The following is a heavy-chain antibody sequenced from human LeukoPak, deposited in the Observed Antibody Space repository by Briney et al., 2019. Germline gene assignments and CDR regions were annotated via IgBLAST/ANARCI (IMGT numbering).Heavy chain of an antibody. Sequence: GGSLRLSCAASGFTFSSYAMSWVRQAPGKGLEWVSTISGSGGSTYYADSVTGRFTISRDNSRNTLYLQMNSLRGDDTAVYYCAKDVGKWESLHFFDYWGQGTLVTVSS. CDR2: ISGSGGST. CDR3: AKDVGKWESLHFFDY. D-gene: IGHD1-26*01. CDR1: GFTFSSYA. J-gene: IGHJ4*02. V-gene: IGHV3-23*01.